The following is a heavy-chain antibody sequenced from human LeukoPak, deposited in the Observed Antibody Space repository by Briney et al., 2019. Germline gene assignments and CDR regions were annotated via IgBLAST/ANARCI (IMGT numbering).Heavy chain of an antibody. CDR3: TRRGFSIGGVTIDY. CDR1: GFTFSGSA. V-gene: IGHV3-73*01. D-gene: IGHD3-16*01. J-gene: IGHJ4*02. Sequence: GGSLRLSCAASGFTFSGSAMHWVRQASGKGLEWVGRIRSKANSYATAYAASVKGSFTISRDDSKNTAYLQMDSLKTEDTAVYYCTRRGFSIGGVTIDYWGQGTLVTVSS. CDR2: IRSKANSYAT.